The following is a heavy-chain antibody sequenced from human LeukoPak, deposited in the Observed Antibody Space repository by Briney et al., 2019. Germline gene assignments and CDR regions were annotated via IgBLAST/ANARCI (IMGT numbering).Heavy chain of an antibody. J-gene: IGHJ5*02. V-gene: IGHV1-69*04. CDR2: IIPILGIA. D-gene: IGHD6-19*01. CDR3: ARDSPIRDSSGWYDPWFDP. CDR1: GGTFSSYA. Sequence: GASVKVSCKASGGTFSSYAISWVRQAPGQGLEWMGRIIPILGIANYAQKFQGRVTITADKSTSTAYMELSSLRSEDTAVYYCARDSPIRDSSGWYDPWFDPWGQGTLVTVSS.